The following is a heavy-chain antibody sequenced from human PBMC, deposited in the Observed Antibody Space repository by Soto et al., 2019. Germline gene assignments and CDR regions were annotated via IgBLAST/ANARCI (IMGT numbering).Heavy chain of an antibody. J-gene: IGHJ5*02. CDR2: TNHSGST. V-gene: IGHV4-34*01. Sequence: SETLSLTCAVYGGSFSGYYWIWIRHPPGKXLEWIGETNHSGSTNYNPSLKSRVTISVDTSKNQFSLKLSSVTAADTAVYYCARGRRLRFLEWSTRRNWFDPWGQGTLVTVSS. D-gene: IGHD3-3*01. CDR3: ARGRRLRFLEWSTRRNWFDP. CDR1: GGSFSGYY.